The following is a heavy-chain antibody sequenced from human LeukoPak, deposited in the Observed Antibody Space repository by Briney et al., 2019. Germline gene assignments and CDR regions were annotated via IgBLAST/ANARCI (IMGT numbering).Heavy chain of an antibody. CDR3: AREGGGYDFDY. D-gene: IGHD2-15*01. V-gene: IGHV1-69*05. CDR2: IIPIFGTA. Sequence: SVKVSCKASGGTFSSYAISWVRQAPGQGLEWMGGIIPIFGTANYAQKFQGRVTMTRDTSTSTVYMELSSLRSEDTAVYYCAREGGGYDFDYWGQGTLVTVSS. J-gene: IGHJ4*02. CDR1: GGTFSSYA.